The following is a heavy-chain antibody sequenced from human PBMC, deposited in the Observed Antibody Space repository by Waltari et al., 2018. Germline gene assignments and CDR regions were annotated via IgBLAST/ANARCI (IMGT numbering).Heavy chain of an antibody. V-gene: IGHV3-48*01. J-gene: IGHJ4*02. CDR2: ISSSSSTI. Sequence: EVQLVESGGGLVQPGGSLRLSCSASGFTFSSHSMNWVRQAPGKGLEWVSYISSSSSTIYYADSVKGRFTISRDNAKNSLYLQMNSLRAEDTAVYYCARGSSGYDSYFDYWGQGTLVTVSS. D-gene: IGHD5-12*01. CDR3: ARGSSGYDSYFDY. CDR1: GFTFSSHS.